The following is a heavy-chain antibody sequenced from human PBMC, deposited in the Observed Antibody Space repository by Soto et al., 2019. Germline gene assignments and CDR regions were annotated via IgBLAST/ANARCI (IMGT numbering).Heavy chain of an antibody. D-gene: IGHD4-4*01. CDR1: SFYA. CDR3: ASTPVTGRYSYYGMDT. V-gene: IGHV1-69*13. J-gene: IGHJ6*02. CDR2: LIPVFDTP. Sequence: SVKVSCKTGSFYAVSWVRQAPGQGLEWMGGLIPVFDTPSFAQKFQGRINITADESKSTAYMELSSLTSEDTALYYCASTPVTGRYSYYGMDTWDQGIAVTVSS.